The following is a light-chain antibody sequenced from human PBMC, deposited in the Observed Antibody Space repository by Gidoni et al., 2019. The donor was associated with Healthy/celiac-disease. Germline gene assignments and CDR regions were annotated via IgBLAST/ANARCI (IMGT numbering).Light chain of an antibody. CDR2: GAS. CDR3: QQYCSSPRT. CDR1: QSVSSSY. J-gene: IGKJ1*01. Sequence: EIVLTQSPGTLSLSPVERATLSCSASQSVSSSYLAWYQQKPGQAPRLLIYGASSRSTGIPDRFSGSGSGTDFTLTISRLEPEYFAVYYCQQYCSSPRTFGQGTKVEIK. V-gene: IGKV3-20*01.